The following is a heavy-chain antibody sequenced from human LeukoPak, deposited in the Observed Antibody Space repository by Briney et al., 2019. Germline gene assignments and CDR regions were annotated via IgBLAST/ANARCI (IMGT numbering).Heavy chain of an antibody. V-gene: IGHV1-69*05. D-gene: IGHD1-26*01. CDR1: GYTFTSYD. CDR3: AREVVGATHYGWFDP. CDR2: IIPIFGTA. J-gene: IGHJ5*02. Sequence: ASVKVSCKASGYTFTSYDINWVRQAPGRGLEWMGGIIPIFGTANYAQKFQGRVTITTDESTSTAYMELSSLRSGDTAVYYCAREVVGATHYGWFDPWGQGTLVTVSS.